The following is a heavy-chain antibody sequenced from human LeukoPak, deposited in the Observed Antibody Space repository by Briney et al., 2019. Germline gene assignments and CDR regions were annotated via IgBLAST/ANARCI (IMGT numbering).Heavy chain of an antibody. Sequence: SETLSLTCTVSGGSIYNNYWTWIRQPPGKGLDWIGYVYSNGNTNYSPSLKSRVTMSIETSRSQFSLTVTSVTAADTAVYYCASGTFDGPLYGTYWYFHFWGRGTLVTVSS. CDR3: ASGTFDGPLYGTYWYFHF. D-gene: IGHD1-14*01. CDR2: VYSNGNT. J-gene: IGHJ2*01. V-gene: IGHV4-59*01. CDR1: GGSIYNNY.